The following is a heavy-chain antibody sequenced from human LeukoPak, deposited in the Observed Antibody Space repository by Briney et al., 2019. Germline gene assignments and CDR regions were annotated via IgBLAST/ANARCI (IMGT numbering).Heavy chain of an antibody. D-gene: IGHD2-2*01. CDR3: ARDLRSVVPAANGAYYYYGMDV. CDR1: GFTFSSYE. V-gene: IGHV3-48*03. Sequence: GGSLRLSCAASGFTFSSYEMNWVRQAPGRGLEWVSYISSSGSTIYYADSVKGRFTISRDSAKNSLYLQMNSLRAEDTAVYYCARDLRSVVPAANGAYYYYGMDVWGQGTTVTVSS. CDR2: ISSSGSTI. J-gene: IGHJ6*02.